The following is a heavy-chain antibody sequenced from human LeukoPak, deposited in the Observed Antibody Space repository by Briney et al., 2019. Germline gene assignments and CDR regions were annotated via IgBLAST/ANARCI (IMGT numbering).Heavy chain of an antibody. Sequence: SEILSLTCAVYGGSFSGYYWSWIRQPPGKGLEWIGEINHSGSTNYNPSLKSRATISVDTSKNQLSLKLSSMTAADTAVYYCARQWLVSPLFDYWGQGTLVTVSS. V-gene: IGHV4-34*01. J-gene: IGHJ4*02. CDR3: ARQWLVSPLFDY. CDR1: GGSFSGYY. D-gene: IGHD6-19*01. CDR2: INHSGST.